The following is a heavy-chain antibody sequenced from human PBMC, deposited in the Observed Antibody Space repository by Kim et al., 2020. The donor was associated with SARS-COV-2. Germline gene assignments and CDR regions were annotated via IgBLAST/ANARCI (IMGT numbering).Heavy chain of an antibody. Sequence: SQTLSLTCAISGDSVSTVSTVWNWIRQSPSRGLEWLGRTYHGSKWYNDYAVSVKSRITISPDTSKNQFSLQLNSVTPEDTAVYFCASCPSGTRGAFDVWGQGTMVTVSS. J-gene: IGHJ3*01. V-gene: IGHV6-1*01. CDR2: TYHGSKWYN. CDR3: ASCPSGTRGAFDV. CDR1: GDSVSTVSTV. D-gene: IGHD6-13*01.